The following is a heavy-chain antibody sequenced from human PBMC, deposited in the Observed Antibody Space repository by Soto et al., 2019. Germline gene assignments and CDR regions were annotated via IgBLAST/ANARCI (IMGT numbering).Heavy chain of an antibody. CDR3: AGGGVRGVITRTRDYYGMDV. D-gene: IGHD3-10*01. V-gene: IGHV4-4*02. J-gene: IGHJ6*02. CDR1: GGSISSSNW. Sequence: SETLSLTCAVSGGSISSSNWWSWVRQPPGKGLEWIGEIYHSGSTNYNPSLKSRVTISVDKSKNQFSLKLSSVTAADTAMYYCAGGGVRGVITRTRDYYGMDVWGQGTTVTVSS. CDR2: IYHSGST.